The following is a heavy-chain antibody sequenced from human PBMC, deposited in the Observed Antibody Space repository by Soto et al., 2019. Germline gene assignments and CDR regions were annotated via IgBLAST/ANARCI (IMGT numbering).Heavy chain of an antibody. CDR2: IKAGDSGT. V-gene: IGHV5-51*01. CDR3: VRPDSHGWYDS. J-gene: IGHJ5*01. Sequence: SGESLKISCQGSAYRSNNLWIVWVLQMPGKGLEWMGIIKAGDSGTRYSPSFEGQVALSADKSINTAYLQWSSLKAADTALYYCVRPDSHGWYDSWGQGTMVTVSS. D-gene: IGHD3-22*01. CDR1: AYRSNNLW.